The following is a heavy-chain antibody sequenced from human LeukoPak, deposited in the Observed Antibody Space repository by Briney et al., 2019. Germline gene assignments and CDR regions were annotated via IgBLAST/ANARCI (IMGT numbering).Heavy chain of an antibody. D-gene: IGHD2-2*01. V-gene: IGHV1-69*04. J-gene: IGHJ5*02. CDR2: IIPILGIA. CDR1: GGTFSSYT. CDR3: ARDAGYCSSTSCYSWFDP. Sequence: GASVKVSCKASGGTFSSYTISWVRQAPGQGLEWMGRIIPILGIAYYAQKFQGRVTITADKSTSTAYMELSSLRSEDTAVYYCARDAGYCSSTSCYSWFDPWGQGTLVTVSS.